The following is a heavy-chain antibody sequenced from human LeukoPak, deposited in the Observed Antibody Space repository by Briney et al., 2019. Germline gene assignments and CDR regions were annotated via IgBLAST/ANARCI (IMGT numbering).Heavy chain of an antibody. D-gene: IGHD3-9*01. J-gene: IGHJ5*02. CDR2: IHGNGNT. Sequence: PSETLSLTCTVSGASISRWYWSWIRQPPGKGLEWIGYIHGNGNTNYNPSLKSRVSMSLDTSRNQFSLKLSSVTAADTAVYYCARHSSYDILTGYLEGWFDPWGQGTLVTVSS. V-gene: IGHV4-59*08. CDR3: ARHSSYDILTGYLEGWFDP. CDR1: GASISRWY.